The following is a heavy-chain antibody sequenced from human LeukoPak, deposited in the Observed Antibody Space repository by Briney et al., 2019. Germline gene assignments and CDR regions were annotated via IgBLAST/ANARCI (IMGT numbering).Heavy chain of an antibody. CDR1: GGSISSYY. Sequence: SETLSLTCTVSGGSISSYYWSWIRQPPGRGLERIGYIYYSGSTNYNPSLKSRVAISVDTSKNQFSLKLSSVTAADTAVYYCARDRGSSRPRYYYYGMDVWGQGTTVTVSS. CDR3: ARDRGSSRPRYYYYGMDV. V-gene: IGHV4-59*01. CDR2: IYYSGST. J-gene: IGHJ6*02. D-gene: IGHD6-13*01.